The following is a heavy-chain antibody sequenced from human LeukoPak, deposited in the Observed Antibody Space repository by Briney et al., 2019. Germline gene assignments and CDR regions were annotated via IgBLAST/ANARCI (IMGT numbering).Heavy chain of an antibody. CDR2: ISSSSNYI. CDR3: ASQQVDDGASFLSWSYNWFDP. Sequence: GGSLRLSCAASGFTFSSYSMNWVRQAPGEGLEWVSSISSSSNYIYYADSVKCRFTISRDNAKNSLYLQMNSLRAEDKAVYYCASQQVDDGASFLSWSYNWFDPWGQGTLVTVSS. CDR1: GFTFSSYS. D-gene: IGHD4-17*01. V-gene: IGHV3-21*01. J-gene: IGHJ5*02.